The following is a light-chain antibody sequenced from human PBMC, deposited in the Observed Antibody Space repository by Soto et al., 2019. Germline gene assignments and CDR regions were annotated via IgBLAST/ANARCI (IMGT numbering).Light chain of an antibody. CDR1: QSVSSN. Sequence: EIVMTQSPATLSVSPGERATLSCRASQSVSSNFAWYQQKPGQAPRLLIYDASTRATGIPARFSGSGSGTEFTLTTSSLQPDDFATYYCQQYNSYWWTFGQGTKVDIK. V-gene: IGKV3-15*01. CDR2: DAS. J-gene: IGKJ1*01. CDR3: QQYNSYWWT.